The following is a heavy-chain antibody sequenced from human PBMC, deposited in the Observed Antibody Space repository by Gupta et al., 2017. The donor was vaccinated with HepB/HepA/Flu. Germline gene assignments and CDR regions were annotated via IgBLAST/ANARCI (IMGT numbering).Heavy chain of an antibody. Sequence: EVQLLESGGGLVQPGGSLRLSCAASGFTFSSYAMSWVRQAPGKGLEWVSGISSSGGNTNYADSVKGRFTISRDNSKNTLHLQMNSLRAEDTAVYYCAKFSSYSGRTFFQHWGQGTLVTVSS. CDR1: GFTFSSYA. V-gene: IGHV3-23*01. CDR2: ISSSGGNT. CDR3: AKFSSYSGRTFFQH. D-gene: IGHD1-26*01. J-gene: IGHJ1*01.